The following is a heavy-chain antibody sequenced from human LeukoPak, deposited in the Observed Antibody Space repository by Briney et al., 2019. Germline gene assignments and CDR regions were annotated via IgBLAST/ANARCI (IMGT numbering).Heavy chain of an antibody. D-gene: IGHD6-19*01. Sequence: GGSLRLSCTASGFIFGSYSMHWVRQAPGKGLEWVSSISSSTSYTFYSDSLKGRFTISRDNAKNSLYLQMNSLRAEDTAVYYCAKDYSGGWSDAFDIWGQGAMVTVSS. CDR2: ISSSTSYT. CDR1: GFIFGSYS. CDR3: AKDYSGGWSDAFDI. V-gene: IGHV3-21*01. J-gene: IGHJ3*02.